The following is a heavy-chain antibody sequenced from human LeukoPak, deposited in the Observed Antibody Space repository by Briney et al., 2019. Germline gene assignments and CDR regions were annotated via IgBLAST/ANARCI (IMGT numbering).Heavy chain of an antibody. J-gene: IGHJ4*02. D-gene: IGHD3-22*01. V-gene: IGHV1-8*03. Sequence: ASVKVSCKASGYTFSTYDINWVRQATGQGLEWMGWMNPNSGNTGYAQTFQGRVSITRNNSISTAYMELSSLRSEDTAVYYCARGPYDSSGYRFDYWGQGTLVTVSS. CDR1: GYTFSTYD. CDR2: MNPNSGNT. CDR3: ARGPYDSSGYRFDY.